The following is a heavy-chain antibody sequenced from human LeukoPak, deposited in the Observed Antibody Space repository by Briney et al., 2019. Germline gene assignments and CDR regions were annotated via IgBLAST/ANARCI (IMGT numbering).Heavy chain of an antibody. CDR1: GGSISSYY. Sequence: SETLSLTCTVSGGSISSYYWSWIRQPPGKGLEWIGYIYTSGSTNYNPSLKSRVTISVDTSKNQFSLKLSSVTAADTGVYYCRSTNLNWFDPWGQGTLATVSS. CDR2: IYTSGST. J-gene: IGHJ5*02. V-gene: IGHV4-4*09. CDR3: RSTNLNWFDP.